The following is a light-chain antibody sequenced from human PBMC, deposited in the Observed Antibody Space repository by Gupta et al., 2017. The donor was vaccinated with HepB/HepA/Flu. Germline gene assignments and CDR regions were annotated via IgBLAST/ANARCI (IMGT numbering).Light chain of an antibody. CDR1: SSNIGGNT. Sequence: QSVLTQPPSASGTPGQRVTISCSGSSSNIGGNTVSWYHQLPGTAPKLLIYGDDQRPSGVPDRVSGSKSGSSASLAISGLQSEDEADYYCASWDDSLSSWVFGGGTKLTVL. V-gene: IGLV1-44*01. J-gene: IGLJ3*02. CDR3: ASWDDSLSSWV. CDR2: GDD.